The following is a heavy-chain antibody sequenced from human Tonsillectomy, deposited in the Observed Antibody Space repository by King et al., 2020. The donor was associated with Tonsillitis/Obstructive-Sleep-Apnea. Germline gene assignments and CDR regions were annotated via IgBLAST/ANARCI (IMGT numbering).Heavy chain of an antibody. CDR2: IAYDASTK. CDR3: AREAGDYDLYFDY. CDR1: GFTFSRYA. V-gene: IGHV3-30*04. D-gene: IGHD4-17*01. Sequence: VQLVESGGGVVQPGRSLRLSCAASGFTFSRYAMHWVRQAPGKGLEWVAVIAYDASTKYYADSVKGRFTISRDNSKNTLYLQVNSLRSEDTAVYFCAREAGDYDLYFDYWGQGPWSPSPQ. J-gene: IGHJ4*02.